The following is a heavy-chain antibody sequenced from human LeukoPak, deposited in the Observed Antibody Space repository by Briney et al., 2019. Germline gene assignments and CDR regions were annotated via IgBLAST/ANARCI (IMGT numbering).Heavy chain of an antibody. CDR2: ISSSGSTI. D-gene: IGHD1-1*01. J-gene: IGHJ6*03. V-gene: IGHV3-48*03. Sequence: GGSLRLSCAASGFTLSSYEMNWFRQAPGKGLEWVSYISSSGSTIYYADSVKCRFTISRDNAKNSLYLQMNSLRAEGTAVYYCARNGYLSNWYYYYMDVWGKGTTVTISS. CDR1: GFTLSSYE. CDR3: ARNGYLSNWYYYYMDV.